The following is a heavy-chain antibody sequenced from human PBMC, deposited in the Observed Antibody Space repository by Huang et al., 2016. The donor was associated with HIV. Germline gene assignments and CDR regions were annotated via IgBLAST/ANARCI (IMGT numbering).Heavy chain of an antibody. V-gene: IGHV1-8*01. D-gene: IGHD7-27*01. CDR1: GYTFSFHD. Sequence: QEQLVQSGAEVKKPGASVTVSCKASGYTFSFHDVHWVRQVSGQGLEWMGVANPGSGNTGYERKFQGRVTMTTNTSVTTAYMELRSLTSEDTAVYFCARGPLHRAIMNWGEGFDPWGQGTLVIVTS. J-gene: IGHJ5*02. CDR2: ANPGSGNT. CDR3: ARGPLHRAIMNWGEGFDP.